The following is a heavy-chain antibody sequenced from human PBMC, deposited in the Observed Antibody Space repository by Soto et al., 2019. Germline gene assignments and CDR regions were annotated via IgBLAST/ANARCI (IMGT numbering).Heavy chain of an antibody. V-gene: IGHV1-2*04. J-gene: IGHJ4*02. CDR2: INPNSGGT. Sequence: ASVKVSCKASGYTFTGYYMHWVRQAPGQGLEWMGWINPNSGGTNYAQKFQGWVTMTRDTSISTAYMELSRLRSDDTAVYYCARVGDFWSGSRYYFDYWGQGTLVTVSS. CDR3: ARVGDFWSGSRYYFDY. CDR1: GYTFTGYY. D-gene: IGHD3-3*01.